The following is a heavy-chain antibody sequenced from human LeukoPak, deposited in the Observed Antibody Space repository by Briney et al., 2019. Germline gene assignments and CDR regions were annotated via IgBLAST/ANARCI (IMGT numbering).Heavy chain of an antibody. V-gene: IGHV4-59*01. J-gene: IGHJ4*02. Sequence: SETLSLTCTVSGGSISAYYWSWIRQPPGNGLEWIGYIYYSGSTNYNPSLKSRVTISVDTSKNQFSLKLSSVTAADTAVYYCARAPSATNSSPYFFDYWGQGTLVTVSS. D-gene: IGHD6-6*01. CDR1: GGSISAYY. CDR3: ARAPSATNSSPYFFDY. CDR2: IYYSGST.